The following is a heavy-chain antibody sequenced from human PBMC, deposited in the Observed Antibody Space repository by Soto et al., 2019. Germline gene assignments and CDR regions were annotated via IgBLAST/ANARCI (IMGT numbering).Heavy chain of an antibody. V-gene: IGHV3-21*01. CDR2: ISSSSSYI. Sequence: GGSLRLSCAASGFTFSSYSMNWVRQAPGKGLEWVSSISSSSSYIYYADSVKGRFTISRDNAKNSLYLQMNSLRAEDTAVYYCARDLSGSYYYYYYYGMDVWGQGTTVTVSS. J-gene: IGHJ6*02. D-gene: IGHD1-26*01. CDR3: ARDLSGSYYYYYYYGMDV. CDR1: GFTFSSYS.